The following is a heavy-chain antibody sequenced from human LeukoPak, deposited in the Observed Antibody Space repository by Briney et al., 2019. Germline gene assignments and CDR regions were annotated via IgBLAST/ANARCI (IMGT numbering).Heavy chain of an antibody. CDR1: GGSISSYY. CDR3: ARGPPPDFDY. CDR2: IHPSGST. Sequence: SETLSLTCTISGGSISSYYWSFIRQPAGKGLEWIGRIHPSGSTNYNPSLKSRVTLSVDTSKNQFSLKLSSVTAADTAVYYCARGPPPDFDYWGRGTLVTVSS. V-gene: IGHV4-4*07. J-gene: IGHJ4*02.